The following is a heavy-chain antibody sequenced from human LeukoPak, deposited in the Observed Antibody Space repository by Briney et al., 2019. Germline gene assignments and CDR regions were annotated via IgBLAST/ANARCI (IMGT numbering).Heavy chain of an antibody. V-gene: IGHV1-69*05. CDR2: IIPIFGTA. D-gene: IGHD3-22*01. CDR1: GGTFSSYA. J-gene: IGHJ4*02. CDR3: ARMYYYDSSGYYLLDY. Sequence: GSSVKVSCKASGGTFSSYAIGWVRQAPGQGLEWMGGIIPIFGTANYAQKFKGRVTITTDESTSTAYMELSSLRSVDTAVDYCARMYYYDSSGYYLLDYWGQGTLVTVSS.